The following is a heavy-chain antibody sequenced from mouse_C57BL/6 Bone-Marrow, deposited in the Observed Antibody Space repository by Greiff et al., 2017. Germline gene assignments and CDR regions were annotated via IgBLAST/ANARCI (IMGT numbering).Heavy chain of an antibody. CDR1: GFTFSSYA. Sequence: EVKLVESGGGLVKPGGSLKLSCAASGFTFSSYAMSWVRQTPGKRLEWVATISDGGSYTYYPDNVKGRFTLSRDNATNNLYLQMSHLKSEDTAMYYCARGLSNAGDFDDWGKGTTLTGSS. CDR2: ISDGGSYT. CDR3: ARGLSNAGDFDD. V-gene: IGHV5-4*03. J-gene: IGHJ2*01. D-gene: IGHD6-1*01.